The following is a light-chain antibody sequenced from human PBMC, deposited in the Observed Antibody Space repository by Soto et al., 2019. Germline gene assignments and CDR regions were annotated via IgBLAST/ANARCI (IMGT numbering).Light chain of an antibody. Sequence: QSVLTQPPSVSGAPGQWITISCTGSSSNIGADFDVYWYQQLPGAAPKLLIYGNTNRPSGVPDRFSGSKSGTSASLAITGLQAEDEADYYCQSYDRSLTRVFGTGTKV. CDR1: SSNIGADFD. J-gene: IGLJ1*01. CDR2: GNT. CDR3: QSYDRSLTRV. V-gene: IGLV1-40*01.